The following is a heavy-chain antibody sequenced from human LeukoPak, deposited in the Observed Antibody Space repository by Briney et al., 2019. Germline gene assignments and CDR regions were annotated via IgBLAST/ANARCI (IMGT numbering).Heavy chain of an antibody. J-gene: IGHJ4*02. V-gene: IGHV4-39*01. CDR1: GGPISSSSYY. CDR3: ARLSWGFPCYFDY. CDR2: IYYSGST. Sequence: SETLSLTCTVSGGPISSSSYYWGWIRQPPGKGLEWIGSIYYSGSTYYNPSLKSRVTISVDTSKNQFSLKLSSVTAADTAVYYCARLSWGFPCYFDYWGQGTLVTVSS. D-gene: IGHD7-27*01.